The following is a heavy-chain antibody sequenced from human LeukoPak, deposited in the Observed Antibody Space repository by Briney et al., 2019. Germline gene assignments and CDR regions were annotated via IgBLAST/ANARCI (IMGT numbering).Heavy chain of an antibody. CDR3: AKDPPTAMANAFHI. D-gene: IGHD5-18*01. CDR1: GFTFSSYG. CDR2: INTSGGTT. J-gene: IGHJ3*02. V-gene: IGHV3-23*01. Sequence: PGGSLRLSCAASGFTFSSYGMSWVRQAPGKGLEWVSGINTSGGTTYYADSVKGRFTISRDNSKNTLYLQMNSLRADDTAAYYCAKDPPTAMANAFHIWGQGTMVTVSS.